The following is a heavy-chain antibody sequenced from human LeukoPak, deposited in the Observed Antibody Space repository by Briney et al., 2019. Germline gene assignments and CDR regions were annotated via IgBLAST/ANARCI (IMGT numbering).Heavy chain of an antibody. V-gene: IGHV1-24*01. D-gene: IGHD3-10*01. J-gene: IGHJ3*02. CDR2: FDPEDGET. CDR3: ATGTYYYGLSIFNI. CDR1: GYTLTELS. Sequence: ASVKVSCKVSGYTLTELSLHWVRQTPGKGLEWMGGFDPEDGETIHAQKFQGRVTMTEDTSTDTAYMELSSLRSEDTAVYYCATGTYYYGLSIFNIWGQGTMVTVSS.